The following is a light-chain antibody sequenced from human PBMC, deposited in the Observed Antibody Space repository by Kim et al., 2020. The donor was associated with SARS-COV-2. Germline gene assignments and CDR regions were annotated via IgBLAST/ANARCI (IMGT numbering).Light chain of an antibody. CDR3: QQYNKWPLT. CDR2: AAS. CDR1: QSVSSN. J-gene: IGKJ4*01. Sequence: EIVMTQSPATLSVSPGERATLSCRASQSVSSNLAWYQQKPGQAPRLLIYAASTRATGIPARFSGSGSGTEFTLTISSLQSEDFAVYYCQQYNKWPLTFGEGTKVDIK. V-gene: IGKV3-15*01.